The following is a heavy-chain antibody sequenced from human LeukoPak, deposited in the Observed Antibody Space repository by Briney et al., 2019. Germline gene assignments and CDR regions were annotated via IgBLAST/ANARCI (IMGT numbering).Heavy chain of an antibody. D-gene: IGHD3-10*01. V-gene: IGHV3-7*01. CDR3: ARSGLLWFGESLYAFDI. CDR1: GFMFGANW. J-gene: IGHJ3*02. Sequence: GGSLRLSCAASGFMFGANWMSWVRQAPGKGLEWVANIRGDGSDEYYADSVRGRFTISRDNAENSLYLQMNSLRAEDTAVYYCARSGLLWFGESLYAFDIWGQGTMVTVSS. CDR2: IRGDGSDE.